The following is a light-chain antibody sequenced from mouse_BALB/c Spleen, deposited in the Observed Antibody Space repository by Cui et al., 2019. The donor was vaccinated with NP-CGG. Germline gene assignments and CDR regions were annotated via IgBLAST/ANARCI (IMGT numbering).Light chain of an antibody. CDR2: GTN. J-gene: IGLJ1*01. V-gene: IGLV1*01. CDR3: ALWYSNHWV. CDR1: TGAITTSNY. Sequence: AVVTQESELTTSPGETVTLTCRSSTGAITTSNYANWVQEKPDHLFTGLIGGTNNRTPGVPARFSGSLIGDQAALTIAGAQTEDEAIYFCALWYSNHWVFGGGTKLTVL.